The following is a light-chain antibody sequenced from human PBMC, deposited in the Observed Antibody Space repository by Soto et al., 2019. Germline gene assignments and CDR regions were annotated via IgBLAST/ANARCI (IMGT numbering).Light chain of an antibody. CDR2: GAS. CDR3: QQYNNWPPWT. Sequence: IVMTQSKATLSVSPWERDYVCCRASQSVSSNLAWYQQKPGQAPRLLIYGASTRATGIPARFSGSGSGTEFTLTISSLQSEDFAVYYCQQYNNWPPWTFGQGTEVDI. V-gene: IGKV3-15*01. CDR1: QSVSSN. J-gene: IGKJ1*01.